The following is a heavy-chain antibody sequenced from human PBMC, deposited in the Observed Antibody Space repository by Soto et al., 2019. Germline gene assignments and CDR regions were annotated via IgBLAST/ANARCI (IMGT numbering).Heavy chain of an antibody. CDR2: INPNSGGT. V-gene: IGHV1-2*02. CDR1: GYTFTGYY. D-gene: IGHD4-17*01. Sequence: ASVKVSCKASGYTFTGYYMHWVRQAPGQGLEWMGWINPNSGGTNYAQKFQGRVTMTRDTSISTAYMELSRLRSDDTAVYYCARGLRWQYYYYYYGMDVWGQGTLVTVSS. J-gene: IGHJ6*02. CDR3: ARGLRWQYYYYYYGMDV.